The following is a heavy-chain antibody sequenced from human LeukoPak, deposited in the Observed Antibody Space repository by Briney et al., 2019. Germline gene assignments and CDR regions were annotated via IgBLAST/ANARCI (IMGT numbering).Heavy chain of an antibody. CDR3: ARVSIFGVVVHY. CDR2: IYYSGST. J-gene: IGHJ4*02. D-gene: IGHD3-3*01. V-gene: IGHV4-30-4*08. CDR1: GGSISSGDYY. Sequence: PSQTLSLTCTVSGGSISSGDYYWSWIRQPPGKGLEWIGYIYYSGSTYYNPSLKRRVTISVDTSKNQFSLKLSSVTAADTPVYYCARVSIFGVVVHYWGQGTLVTVSS.